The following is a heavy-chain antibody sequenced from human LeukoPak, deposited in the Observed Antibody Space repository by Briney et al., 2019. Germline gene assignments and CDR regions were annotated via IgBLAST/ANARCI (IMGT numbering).Heavy chain of an antibody. D-gene: IGHD2-15*01. Sequence: GGSLRLSCAASGFTFSSYEMNWVRQAPGKGLEWVSYISSSGSTIYYADSVKGRFTISRDNAKNSLYLQMNSLRAEDTAVYYCAKVHCSGGSCYVGDAFDIWGQGTMVTVSS. V-gene: IGHV3-48*03. CDR3: AKVHCSGGSCYVGDAFDI. CDR2: ISSSGSTI. CDR1: GFTFSSYE. J-gene: IGHJ3*02.